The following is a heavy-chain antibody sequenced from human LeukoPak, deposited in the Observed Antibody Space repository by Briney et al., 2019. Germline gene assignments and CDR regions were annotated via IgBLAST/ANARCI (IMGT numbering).Heavy chain of an antibody. CDR3: ARSDGRLAYGDYGMGPNWLDP. CDR2: IIPILGIA. D-gene: IGHD4-17*01. Sequence: GSSVKVSCKASGGTFSSYAISWVRQAPGQGLEWMGRIIPILGIANYAQKFQGRVTITADKSTSTAYMELSSLRSEDTAVYYCARSDGRLAYGDYGMGPNWLDPWGQGTLVTVSS. V-gene: IGHV1-69*04. J-gene: IGHJ5*02. CDR1: GGTFSSYA.